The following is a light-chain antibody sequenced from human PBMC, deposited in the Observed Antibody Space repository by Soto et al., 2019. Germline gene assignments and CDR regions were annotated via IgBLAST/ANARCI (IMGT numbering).Light chain of an antibody. V-gene: IGKV3-20*01. J-gene: IGKJ1*01. CDR2: DAS. Sequence: EIVLTQSAGTLSLSPGERATLCCRASQTVSGSYLAWFQQKPGQAPRLLIYDASTRAAGVPDRFSGSGSGTDFSLTINRLEPEDFAVYYCQHYGSSPWTFGQGTKVEIK. CDR1: QTVSGSY. CDR3: QHYGSSPWT.